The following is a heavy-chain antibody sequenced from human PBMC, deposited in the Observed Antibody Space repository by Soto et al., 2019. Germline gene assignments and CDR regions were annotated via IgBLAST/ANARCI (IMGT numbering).Heavy chain of an antibody. CDR2: INSDGSST. CDR3: ARSSLEYSSPYYYYYGMDV. Sequence: GGSLRLSCAASGFTFSSYWMHWVRQAPGKGLVWVSRINSDGSSTSYADSVKGRFTISRDNAKNTLYLQMNSLRAEDTAVYYCARSSLEYSSPYYYYYGMDVWGQGTTVTVSS. CDR1: GFTFSSYW. D-gene: IGHD6-6*01. J-gene: IGHJ6*02. V-gene: IGHV3-74*01.